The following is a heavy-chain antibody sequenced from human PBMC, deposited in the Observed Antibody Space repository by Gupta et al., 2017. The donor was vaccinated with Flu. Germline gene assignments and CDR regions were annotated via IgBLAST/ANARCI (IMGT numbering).Heavy chain of an antibody. CDR3: ARGHWDS. CDR1: GFTFSSYE. V-gene: IGHV3-48*03. Sequence: EVQLVESGGGLVQPGGSLRLSCAASGFTFSSYEMSWVRLAPGKGLEWVSYISRSAVTYYTDSVKGRFTISRDNAKNSVYLQMNSLRAEDTAFYYCARGHWDSWGQGTLATVSS. J-gene: IGHJ4*02. CDR2: ISRSAVT.